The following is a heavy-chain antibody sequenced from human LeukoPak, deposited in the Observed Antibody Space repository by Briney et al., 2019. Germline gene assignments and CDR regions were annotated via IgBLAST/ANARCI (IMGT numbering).Heavy chain of an antibody. D-gene: IGHD6-25*01. CDR3: ARFLSDRQRPLIYYYYMDV. J-gene: IGHJ6*03. CDR2: IYTSGST. Sequence: SETLSLTCTVSGGSISSYYWSWIRQPAGKGLEWIGRIYTSGSTNYNPSLKSRVTMSVDTSKNQFSLKLSSVTATDTAVYYCARFLSDRQRPLIYYYYMDVWGKGTTVTVSS. V-gene: IGHV4-4*07. CDR1: GGSISSYY.